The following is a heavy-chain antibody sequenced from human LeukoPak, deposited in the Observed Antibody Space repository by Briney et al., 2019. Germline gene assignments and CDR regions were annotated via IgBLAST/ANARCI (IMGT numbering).Heavy chain of an antibody. CDR3: ASVNIVVVTPDAFDI. CDR2: IYYSGST. D-gene: IGHD2-21*02. V-gene: IGHV4-31*03. CDR1: GGSISSGGYY. J-gene: IGHJ3*02. Sequence: SQTLSLTCTVSGGSISSGGYYWSWIRQHPGKGLEWIGYIYYSGSTYYNPSLKSRVTISVDTSKNQFSLKLSSVTAADTAVYYCASVNIVVVTPDAFDIWGQGTMVTVSS.